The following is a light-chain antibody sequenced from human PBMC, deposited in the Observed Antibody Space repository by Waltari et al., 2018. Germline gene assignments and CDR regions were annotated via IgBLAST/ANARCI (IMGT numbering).Light chain of an antibody. V-gene: IGKV3-11*01. Sequence: EIVLTQSPATLCLSPGERVTLPCRASQSVNNYLPWYQQKPGQAPRLLIYDASSRATGIPARFSGNGSGTDFTLTISSLEAEDFAVYYCQQRSIRPPAYSFGQGTRLEIK. CDR1: QSVNNY. J-gene: IGKJ2*03. CDR3: QQRSIRPPAYS. CDR2: DAS.